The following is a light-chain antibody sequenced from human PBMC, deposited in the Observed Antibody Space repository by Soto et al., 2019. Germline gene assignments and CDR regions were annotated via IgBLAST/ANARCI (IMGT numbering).Light chain of an antibody. CDR3: EAWDSNLSGGV. V-gene: IGLV1-51*01. Sequence: QSVLTQPPSVSPAPGQKITVSCSGSRSNIGNNYVSWYQHLPGTAPKLLIYDNDKRPSGIPDRFSASKSGTSATLDITGLQTGDEADYYCEAWDSNLSGGVFGGGTQLTVL. J-gene: IGLJ7*01. CDR2: DND. CDR1: RSNIGNNY.